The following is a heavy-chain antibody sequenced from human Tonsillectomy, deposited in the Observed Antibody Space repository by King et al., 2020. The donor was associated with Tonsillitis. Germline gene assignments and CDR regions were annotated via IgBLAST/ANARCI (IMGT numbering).Heavy chain of an antibody. CDR1: GFTFSNAW. D-gene: IGHD1-26*01. J-gene: IGHJ4*02. Sequence: VQLVESGGGLVKPGGSLRLSCAASGFTFSNAWMNWVRQAPGKGLEWVGRIKSKTDGGTTDYAAPVKGRFTISRDDSKNTLYLQMNSRKTEDTAVYYCTTAGGEWELLLDYWGQGTLVTVSS. CDR2: IKSKTDGGTT. V-gene: IGHV3-15*07. CDR3: TTAGGEWELLLDY.